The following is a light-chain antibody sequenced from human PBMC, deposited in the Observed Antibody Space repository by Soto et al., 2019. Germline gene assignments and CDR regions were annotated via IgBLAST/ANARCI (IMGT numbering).Light chain of an antibody. CDR2: DVT. Sequence: QSALTQPASVSESPGQSITIPCTGTSRDIGGYNYVSWYQQYPGKAPKLMIYDVTNRPSGVSNRFSGSKSGNTASLTISGLQAEDEANYYCSSYTSSNSLVVFGGVTKLTVL. V-gene: IGLV2-14*01. CDR3: SSYTSSNSLVV. J-gene: IGLJ2*01. CDR1: SRDIGGYNY.